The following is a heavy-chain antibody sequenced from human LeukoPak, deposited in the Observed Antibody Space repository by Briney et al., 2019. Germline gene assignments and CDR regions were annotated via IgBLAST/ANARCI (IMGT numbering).Heavy chain of an antibody. J-gene: IGHJ4*02. CDR2: MSSDGSNK. CDR1: GLTFSSYG. CDR3: AKDPGGYGYYFDY. D-gene: IGHD5-12*01. V-gene: IGHV3-30*18. Sequence: PGGSLRLSCAASGLTFSSYGMHWVRQAPGKGLEWVAVMSSDGSNKYYADSVKGRFTISRDNSKNTLYLQMNSPRAEDTAVYYCAKDPGGYGYYFDYWGQGTLVTVSS.